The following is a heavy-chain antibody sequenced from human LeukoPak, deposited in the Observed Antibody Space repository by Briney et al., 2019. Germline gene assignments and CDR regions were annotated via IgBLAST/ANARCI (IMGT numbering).Heavy chain of an antibody. CDR2: IKQDGSEK. J-gene: IGHJ4*02. CDR3: ARGGGWYFSDY. D-gene: IGHD6-19*01. CDR1: GFTFSTYW. Sequence: GGSLRLSCAASGFTFSTYWMSWARQAPGKGLEWVAKIKQDGSEKYYVDSVKGRFTISRDNAKNSLYLQMNSLRAEDTAIYFCARGGGWYFSDYWGQGTLVTVSS. V-gene: IGHV3-7*03.